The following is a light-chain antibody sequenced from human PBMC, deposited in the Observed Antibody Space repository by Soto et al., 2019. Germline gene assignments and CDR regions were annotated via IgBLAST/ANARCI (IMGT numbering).Light chain of an antibody. V-gene: IGLV2-14*01. CDR3: SSYTSNSTLV. CDR1: SSDVGGYNY. CDR2: EVS. Sequence: QSVLTQPASVSGSPGQSITISCPGTSSDVGGYNYVSWYQQHPGKAPKLMIYEVSNRPSGVSNRFSGSKSGNTASLTISGLQAEDEADYYCSSYTSNSTLVFGGGTKVTVL. J-gene: IGLJ2*01.